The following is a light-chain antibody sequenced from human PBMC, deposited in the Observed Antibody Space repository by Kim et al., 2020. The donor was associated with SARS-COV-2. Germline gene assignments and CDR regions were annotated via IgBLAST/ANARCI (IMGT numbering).Light chain of an antibody. CDR3: QVWDSSTACKV. V-gene: IGLV3-9*01. CDR2: SDS. CDR1: NSRSKN. Sequence: ALGKTAGITSGGKNSRSKNVHWYHQKPGQAPVLVIYSDSNRPSGIPERFSGSNSGNTATLTISRAQAGDEADYYCQVWDSSTACKVFGGGTKLTVL. J-gene: IGLJ3*02.